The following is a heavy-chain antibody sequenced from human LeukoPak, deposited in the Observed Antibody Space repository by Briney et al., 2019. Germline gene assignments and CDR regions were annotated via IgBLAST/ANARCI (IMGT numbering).Heavy chain of an antibody. D-gene: IGHD3-22*01. CDR1: GGSISSYY. J-gene: IGHJ4*02. Sequence: SETLSLTCTVSGGSISSYYWSWIRQPPGKGLEWIAYIYYRGSTNYNPSLKSRVTISVDTSKNQFSLKLSSVTAADTAVYYCARIKGVRSSGYYSPRNCHFDYWGQGTLVTVSS. CDR3: ARIKGVRSSGYYSPRNCHFDY. CDR2: IYYRGST. V-gene: IGHV4-59*08.